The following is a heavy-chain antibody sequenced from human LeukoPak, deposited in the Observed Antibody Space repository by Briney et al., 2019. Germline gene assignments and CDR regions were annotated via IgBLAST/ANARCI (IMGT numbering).Heavy chain of an antibody. J-gene: IGHJ3*02. CDR2: IWYDGSNK. Sequence: GGSLRLSCAASGFTFSTYGMHWVRQAPGNGLEWVAVIWYDGSNKYYADSVKGRFTISRDNSKNTLYLQMNSLRAEDTAVYYCAKGADDSGTYSDAFDIWGQGTMVTVSS. CDR1: GFTFSTYG. V-gene: IGHV3-33*06. CDR3: AKGADDSGTYSDAFDI. D-gene: IGHD1-26*01.